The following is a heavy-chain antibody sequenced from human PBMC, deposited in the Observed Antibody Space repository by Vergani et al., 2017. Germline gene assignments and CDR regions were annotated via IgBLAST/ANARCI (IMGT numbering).Heavy chain of an antibody. D-gene: IGHD1-14*01. V-gene: IGHV1-69*08. CDR3: AREGLSDRRRAFDI. CDR2: IIPILGIA. J-gene: IGHJ3*02. CDR1: GGTFSSYT. Sequence: QVQLVQSGAEVKKPGSSVKVSCKASGGTFSSYTISWVRQAPGQGLEWMGRIIPILGIANYAQKFQGRVTITADKSTSTAYMELSSLRSEDTAVYYCAREGLSDRRRAFDIWGQGTMVTVSS.